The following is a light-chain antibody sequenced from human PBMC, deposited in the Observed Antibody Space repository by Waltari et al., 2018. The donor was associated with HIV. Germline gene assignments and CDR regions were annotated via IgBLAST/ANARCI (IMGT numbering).Light chain of an antibody. Sequence: QSVLTQSPSASGTPGQRVTISCSGSSSNIAANTVSWYQQFSGTAPKLLIHSNTRRPPRVTDRFSGTKSGTASAVAISGLQSEDEAEYYCAAWDDGVNGWVFGGGTKLTVL. V-gene: IGLV1-44*01. CDR3: AAWDDGVNGWV. CDR2: SNT. CDR1: SSNIAANT. J-gene: IGLJ3*02.